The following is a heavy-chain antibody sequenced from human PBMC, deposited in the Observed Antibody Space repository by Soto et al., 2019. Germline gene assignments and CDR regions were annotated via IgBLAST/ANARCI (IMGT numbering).Heavy chain of an antibody. J-gene: IGHJ4*02. CDR3: GRGEGYDFWSGYYSEYYFDH. CDR2: ISAYNGNT. Sequence: QVQLVQSGAEVKKPGASVKVSCTASGYTFTSYGLSWVRQAPGQGLEWMGWISAYNGNTNYAQKLQGSVTLTTDLSTSTAYRERRSLRSDDTAVYYCGRGEGYDFWSGYYSEYYFDHWGQGTLVTVSS. CDR1: GYTFTSYG. D-gene: IGHD3-3*01. V-gene: IGHV1-18*01.